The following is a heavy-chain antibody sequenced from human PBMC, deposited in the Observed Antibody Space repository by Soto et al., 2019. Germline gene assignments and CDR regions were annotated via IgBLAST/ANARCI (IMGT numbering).Heavy chain of an antibody. J-gene: IGHJ3*02. CDR3: ARDRVGATTFTSDAFDI. CDR2: ISSSSSNT. CDR1: GFTFDDYT. V-gene: IGHV3-21*01. Sequence: PGGSLRLSCAASGFTFDDYTMHWVRQAPGKGLEWVSSISSSSSNTYYADSVKGRFTISRDNAKNSLYLQMNSLRAEDTAVYYCARDRVGATTFTSDAFDIWGQGTMVTVSS. D-gene: IGHD1-26*01.